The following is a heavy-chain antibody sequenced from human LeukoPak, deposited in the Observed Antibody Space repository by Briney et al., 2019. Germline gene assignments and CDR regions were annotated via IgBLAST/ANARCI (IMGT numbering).Heavy chain of an antibody. Sequence: PGGSLRLSCAVSGVTVSSTDMSWVRQAPGKGLEWVSVIFSGGGTYYTGSVKGRFTISRDNSKNTLYLQMNSLRPEDTAVYYCVKDLSGSFSFDQWGQGTLVPVSS. V-gene: IGHV3-53*05. D-gene: IGHD1-26*01. CDR1: GVTVSSTD. CDR3: VKDLSGSFSFDQ. CDR2: IFSGGGT. J-gene: IGHJ4*02.